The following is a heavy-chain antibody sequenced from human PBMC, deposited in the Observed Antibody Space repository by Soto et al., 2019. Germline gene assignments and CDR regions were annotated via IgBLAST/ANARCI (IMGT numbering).Heavy chain of an antibody. V-gene: IGHV1-8*01. CDR1: GYTFTSYD. Sequence: QVQLVQSGAEVKKPGASVKVSCKASGYTFTSYDINWVRQATGQALEWMGWMNPNSGNTGYAQKFQGRVTMTRNPSISTAYMELSSLRVGGMAVYYSAREKVGVNGYWGQGTLVTVSS. J-gene: IGHJ4*02. CDR3: AREKVGVNGY. D-gene: IGHD3-10*01. CDR2: MNPNSGNT.